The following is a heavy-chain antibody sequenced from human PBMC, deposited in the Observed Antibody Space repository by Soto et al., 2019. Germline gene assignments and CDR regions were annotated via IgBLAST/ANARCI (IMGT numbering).Heavy chain of an antibody. V-gene: IGHV4-34*01. D-gene: IGHD2-21*01. J-gene: IGHJ6*03. CDR3: ARGGISHWAYFYYMDV. CDR2: INHLGSI. CDR1: GGYLSDYF. Sequence: SETLSLTCVDSGGYLSDYFWSWIRQPPGMALEWIGEINHLGSINYNPSLKSRVTMSVDTSKNQFSLTLNSVTAADTATYYCARGGISHWAYFYYMDVWDRGTTVTVSS.